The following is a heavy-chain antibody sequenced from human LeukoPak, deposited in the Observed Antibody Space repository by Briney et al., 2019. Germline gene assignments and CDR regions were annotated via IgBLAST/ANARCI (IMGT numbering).Heavy chain of an antibody. Sequence: SQTLSLTCAISGDSVSSNSAAWNWIRQSPSRGLEWLGRTYYRSKWYNDYAVSVKSRITINPDTSKNQFSLQLNSVTPEDTAVYYCARSSGYYYDSSGYRDPYFDYWGQGTLVTVSS. CDR2: TYYRSKWYN. CDR3: ARSSGYYYDSSGYRDPYFDY. V-gene: IGHV6-1*01. CDR1: GDSVSSNSAA. D-gene: IGHD3-22*01. J-gene: IGHJ4*02.